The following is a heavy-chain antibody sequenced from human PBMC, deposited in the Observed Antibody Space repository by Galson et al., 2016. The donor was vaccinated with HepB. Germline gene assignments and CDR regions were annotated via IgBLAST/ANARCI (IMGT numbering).Heavy chain of an antibody. J-gene: IGHJ6*02. CDR1: GFIFSNYG. CDR3: ARARPLRARNSMDV. D-gene: IGHD3-10*01. CDR2: IWYYGSNK. V-gene: IGHV3-33*01. Sequence: SLRLSCAASGFIFSNYGMHWVRQAPGKGLEWVAVIWYYGSNKYYADSVKGRFTISRDKSKNTLYLQMNSLRAKDTAVYYCARARPLRARNSMDVWGQGTTVTVSS.